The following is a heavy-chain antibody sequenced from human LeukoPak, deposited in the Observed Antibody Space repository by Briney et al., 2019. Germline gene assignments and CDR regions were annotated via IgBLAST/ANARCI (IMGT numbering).Heavy chain of an antibody. V-gene: IGHV3-21*01. CDR2: ISSSSSYI. CDR1: GFTFSSYW. J-gene: IGHJ4*02. CDR3: ARDRRDGYNDY. D-gene: IGHD5-24*01. Sequence: GGSLRLSCAASGFTFSSYWMHWVRQAPGKGLEWVSSISSSSSYIYYADSVKGRFTISRDNAKNSLYLQMNSLRAEDTAVYYCARDRRDGYNDYWGQGTLVTVSS.